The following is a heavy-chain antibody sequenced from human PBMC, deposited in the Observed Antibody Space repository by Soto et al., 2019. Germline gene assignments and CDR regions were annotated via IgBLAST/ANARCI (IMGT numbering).Heavy chain of an antibody. Sequence: GGSLRLSCAASGFTFSDYYMSWIRQAPGKGQEWVSYSSSSSSYTTSANSVKGRFTISRDNAKNSLYLHMNSLRAEDTAVYYCASLSGFDALDIWGQGTMVTVSS. J-gene: IGHJ3*02. CDR2: SSSSSSYT. CDR3: ASLSGFDALDI. D-gene: IGHD3-9*01. CDR1: GFTFSDYY. V-gene: IGHV3-11*06.